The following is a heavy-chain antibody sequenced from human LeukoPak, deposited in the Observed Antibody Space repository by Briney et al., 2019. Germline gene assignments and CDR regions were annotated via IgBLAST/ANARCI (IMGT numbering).Heavy chain of an antibody. V-gene: IGHV1-24*01. D-gene: IGHD6-19*01. CDR2: FDPEDGET. CDR1: GYTLTELS. J-gene: IGHJ3*02. CDR3: ATEKLQGIAVAADAFDI. Sequence: ASVKVSCKVSGYTLTELSMHWVRQAPGKGLEWMGGFDPEDGETIYAQKFQGRVTMTEDTSTDTAYMELSSLRSEDTAVYYCATEKLQGIAVAADAFDIWGQGTMVTVSS.